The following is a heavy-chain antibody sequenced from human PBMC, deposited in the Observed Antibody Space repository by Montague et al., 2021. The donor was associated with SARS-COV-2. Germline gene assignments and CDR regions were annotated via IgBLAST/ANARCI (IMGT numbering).Heavy chain of an antibody. V-gene: IGHV4-34*01. CDR1: GGSFSGYY. Sequence: SQTLSLTCAAYGGSFSGYYWSWIRQPPGKGLEWIGEINHSGSTNYNPSLKSRVTISVDTSKNQFSLTLSFVTAADTAVHYCTREGYQVLWSDYYYYGMDVWGQGTTVTVSS. CDR2: INHSGST. J-gene: IGHJ6*02. D-gene: IGHD2-2*01. CDR3: TREGYQVLWSDYYYYGMDV.